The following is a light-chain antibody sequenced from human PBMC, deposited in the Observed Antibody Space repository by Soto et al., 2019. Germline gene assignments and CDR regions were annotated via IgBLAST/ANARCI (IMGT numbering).Light chain of an antibody. CDR1: QSVNSN. CDR3: QQYNTRPRT. V-gene: IGKV3D-15*01. Sequence: EIVMTQSPATLSVSPGERATLSCRASQSVNSNLAWYQQRPGQAPSLLIYGAFNRATNISARFSGSGSGTEFTLTLTSLQSEDLAIYYCQQYNTRPRTFGQGTKVDIK. CDR2: GAF. J-gene: IGKJ1*01.